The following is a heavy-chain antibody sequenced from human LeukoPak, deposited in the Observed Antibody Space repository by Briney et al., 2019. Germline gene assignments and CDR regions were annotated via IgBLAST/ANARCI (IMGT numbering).Heavy chain of an antibody. CDR1: GGSISRDY. CDR2: IYYRGST. V-gene: IGHV4-59*12. CDR3: ARVGDSSGYYYEFDY. J-gene: IGHJ4*02. D-gene: IGHD3-22*01. Sequence: SETLSLTCTVSGGSISRDYWSWIRQPPGKGLEWIAYIYYRGSTNYNPSFKSGVTMSLDTTKNQSSLKLSYVTAADTAVYYCARVGDSSGYYYEFDYWGQGNLVTVSS.